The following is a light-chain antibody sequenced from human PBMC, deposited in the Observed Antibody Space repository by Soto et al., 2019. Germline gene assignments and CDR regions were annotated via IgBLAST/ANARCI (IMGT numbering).Light chain of an antibody. V-gene: IGLV2-14*01. CDR1: SSDVGDYNY. CDR2: GVS. J-gene: IGLJ2*01. CDR3: SSYTSTNTLV. Sequence: QSALTQPASVSGSPGQSITISCTGTSSDVGDYNYVSWYQQHPGKAPKLIIYGVSNRPSGISNRFSGSKSGNTASLTISGFQAEDEADSYCSSYTSTNTLVFGGGTKLTV.